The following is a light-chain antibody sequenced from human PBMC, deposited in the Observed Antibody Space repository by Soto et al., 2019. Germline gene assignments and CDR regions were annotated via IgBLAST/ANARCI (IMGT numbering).Light chain of an antibody. V-gene: IGKV3-20*01. Sequence: EFVLTQSPGTLSLSPGERATLSCRASQSVSSSYLAWYQQKPGQAPRRLIYGASSRATGITDRFSGSGSGTDLTLTISRLAPEDSAVYYCHQYGSSPFTFGRGTNVDIK. CDR2: GAS. J-gene: IGKJ3*01. CDR1: QSVSSSY. CDR3: HQYGSSPFT.